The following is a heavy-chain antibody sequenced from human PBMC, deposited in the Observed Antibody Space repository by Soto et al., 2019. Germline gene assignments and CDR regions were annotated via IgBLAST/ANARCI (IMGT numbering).Heavy chain of an antibody. V-gene: IGHV1-18*01. J-gene: IGHJ4*02. D-gene: IGHD2-2*01. CDR1: GYTFTSYG. CDR2: ISAYNDNT. CDR3: ARDDYWSSTRCYGLYFDY. Sequence: QVQLVQSGAEVKKPGASVKVSCKASGYTFTSYGISWVRQAPGQGPEWMGWISAYNDNTNYAQKFQGRVTMTTDTYTSPAYMELRSLSADDTAVYYCARDDYWSSTRCYGLYFDYWGQGTLGTVSS.